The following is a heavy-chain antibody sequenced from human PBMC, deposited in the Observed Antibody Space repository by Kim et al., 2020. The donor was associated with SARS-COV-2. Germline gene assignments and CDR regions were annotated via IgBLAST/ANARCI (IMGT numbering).Heavy chain of an antibody. J-gene: IGHJ6*02. CDR3: ARGGSGGSCFAPRGMDV. D-gene: IGHD2-15*01. V-gene: IGHV4-34*01. CDR2: INHSGST. Sequence: SETLSLTCAVYGGSFSGYYWSWIRQPPGKGLEWIGEINHSGSTNYNPSLKSRVTISVDTSKNQFSLKLSSVTAADTAVYYCARGGSGGSCFAPRGMDVWGQGTTVTVSS. CDR1: GGSFSGYY.